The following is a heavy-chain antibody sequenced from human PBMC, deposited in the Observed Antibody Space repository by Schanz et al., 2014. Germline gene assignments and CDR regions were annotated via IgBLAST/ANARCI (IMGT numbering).Heavy chain of an antibody. D-gene: IGHD2-15*01. Sequence: QVHLVQSGAEVKEPGSSVKVSCKPSGGTFVTFFFTWVRQAPGQGPQWMGRISPLLGVANYAQEFQGRLTITADTSTSTAHLELRSRRSEDAAVEYCATCIGGTCHAKPVLDNWGQGTLVTVSS. V-gene: IGHV1-69*04. J-gene: IGHJ4*02. CDR1: GGTFVTFF. CDR2: ISPLLGVA. CDR3: ATCIGGTCHAKPVLDN.